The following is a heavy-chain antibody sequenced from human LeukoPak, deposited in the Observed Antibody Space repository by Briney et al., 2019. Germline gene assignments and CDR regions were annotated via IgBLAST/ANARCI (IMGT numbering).Heavy chain of an antibody. J-gene: IGHJ6*03. CDR1: GGSISSYY. V-gene: IGHV4-4*07. CDR3: ARTGCSSTSCYGYYYYYMDV. D-gene: IGHD2-2*01. Sequence: PSETLSLTCTVSGGSISSYYWSWIRQPAGKGLEWIGRIYTSGSTNYNPSLKSRVTMSVDTSKTQFSLKLSSVTAADTAVYYCARTGCSSTSCYGYYYYYMDVWGKGTTVTVSS. CDR2: IYTSGST.